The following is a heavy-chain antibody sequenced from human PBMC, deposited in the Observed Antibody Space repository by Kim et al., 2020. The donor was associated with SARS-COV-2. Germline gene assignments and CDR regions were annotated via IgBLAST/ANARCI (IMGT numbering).Heavy chain of an antibody. J-gene: IGHJ6*02. CDR3: AKDMAQTRIAMIGCGMDV. V-gene: IGHV3-23*01. CDR2: ISGSGGST. CDR1: GFTFSSFA. D-gene: IGHD3-22*01. Sequence: GGSLRLSCAASGFTFSSFAMRWVRQAPGKGLEWVSAISGSGGSTYYADSVKGRFTISRDNSKNTLYLQMNSLRAEDTAVYYCAKDMAQTRIAMIGCGMDVGARDTSDTVSS.